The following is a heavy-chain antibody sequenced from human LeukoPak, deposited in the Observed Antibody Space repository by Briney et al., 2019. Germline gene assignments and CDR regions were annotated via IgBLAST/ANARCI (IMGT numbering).Heavy chain of an antibody. CDR3: AKDFQGIVGATQIDF. CDR2: VSWNSDHT. CDR1: GLKFDDYT. V-gene: IGHV3-43*01. Sequence: HSGGSLRLSCAASGLKFDDYTMHWVRRPPGKGLEWVSLVSWNSDHTSYADSVKGRFTISRDNSKNSLYLEMSSLRIEDTASYYCAKDFQGIVGATQIDFWGQGTLVTASS. J-gene: IGHJ4*02. D-gene: IGHD1-26*01.